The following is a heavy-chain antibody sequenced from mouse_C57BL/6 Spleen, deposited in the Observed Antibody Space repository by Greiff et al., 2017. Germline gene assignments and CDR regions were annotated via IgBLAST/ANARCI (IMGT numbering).Heavy chain of an antibody. CDR2: IRNKANGYTT. CDR1: GFTFTDYY. CDR3: ARYECYYGIDY. Sequence: EVQGVESGGGLVQPGGSLSLSCAASGFTFTDYYMSWVRQPPGKALEWLGVIRNKANGYTTKYRASVKGRFTICRYNSQSDLYLQMNALRAEDSSTYYCARYECYYGIDYWGQGTSVTVSA. V-gene: IGHV7-3*01. J-gene: IGHJ4*01.